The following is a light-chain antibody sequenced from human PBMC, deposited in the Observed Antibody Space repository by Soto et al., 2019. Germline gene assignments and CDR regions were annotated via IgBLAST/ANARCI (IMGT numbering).Light chain of an antibody. CDR2: AAS. J-gene: IGKJ1*01. Sequence: DIQMTQSPSSLSASVGDRVTITCRASQGIRNDVGWYQQRPGNAPKRLIYAASTLQSGDPSHFSGSGFGTDFTLTISGLQAEDSATYYCLQYHSFPRTFGRGPNVEVK. CDR1: QGIRND. V-gene: IGKV1-17*01. CDR3: LQYHSFPRT.